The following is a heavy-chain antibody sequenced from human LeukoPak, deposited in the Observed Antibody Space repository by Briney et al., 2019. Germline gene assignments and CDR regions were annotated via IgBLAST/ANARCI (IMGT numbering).Heavy chain of an antibody. V-gene: IGHV3-64*01. CDR2: ISSNGGST. Sequence: PGGSLRLSCAASGFTFSSYAMHWVRQAPGKGLEYVSAISSNGGSTYYANSVKGRFTISRDNSKNTLYLQMGSLRAEDMAVYYCARDNHSSSWRDAFDIWGQGTMVTVSS. CDR1: GFTFSSYA. J-gene: IGHJ3*02. D-gene: IGHD6-13*01. CDR3: ARDNHSSSWRDAFDI.